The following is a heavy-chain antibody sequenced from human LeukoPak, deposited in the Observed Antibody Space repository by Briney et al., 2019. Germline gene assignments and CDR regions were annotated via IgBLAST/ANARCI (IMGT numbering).Heavy chain of an antibody. Sequence: PGGSLRLSCAASGFTFSSYAMHWVRQAPGKGLEWVAVISYDGSNKYYADSMKGRFTISRDNSKNTLYLQMNSLRAEDTAVYYCATAAAGTSYWGQGTLVTVSS. CDR3: ATAAAGTSY. CDR1: GFTFSSYA. D-gene: IGHD6-13*01. V-gene: IGHV3-30*04. CDR2: ISYDGSNK. J-gene: IGHJ4*02.